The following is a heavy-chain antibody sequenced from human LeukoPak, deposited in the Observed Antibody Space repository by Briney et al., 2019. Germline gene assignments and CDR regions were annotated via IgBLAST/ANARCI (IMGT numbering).Heavy chain of an antibody. CDR3: ARDLHSGEVDI. CDR1: GFTFSIYT. J-gene: IGHJ3*02. CDR2: ISSSSTYI. Sequence: WGSLRLSCAASGFTFSIYTMNWVSQAPGKGLEWVSSISSSSTYIYYADSVTGRFTISRDNAKNSLYLQMNSLRAEDTAVYYCARDLHSGEVDIWGQGTTGTVSS. D-gene: IGHD7-27*01. V-gene: IGHV3-21*04.